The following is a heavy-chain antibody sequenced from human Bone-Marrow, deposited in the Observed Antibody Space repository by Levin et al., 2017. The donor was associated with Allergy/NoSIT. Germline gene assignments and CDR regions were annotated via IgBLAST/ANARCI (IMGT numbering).Heavy chain of an antibody. CDR2: INHSGST. CDR1: GGSFSGYY. D-gene: IGHD2-15*01. Sequence: SETLSLTCAVYGGSFSGYYWSWIRQPPGKGPEWIGEINHSGSTNYNPSLKSRVTISVDTSKNQFSLKLSSVTAADTAVYYCARGSKDGVVVVAASGRWYFDLWGRGTLVTVSS. J-gene: IGHJ2*01. CDR3: ARGSKDGVVVVAASGRWYFDL. V-gene: IGHV4-34*01.